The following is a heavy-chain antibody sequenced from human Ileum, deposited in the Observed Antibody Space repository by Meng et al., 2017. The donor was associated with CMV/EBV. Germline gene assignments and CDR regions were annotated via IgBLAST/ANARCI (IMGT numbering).Heavy chain of an antibody. CDR3: ARDSHPKADNVAVMVYVRPYNYFDP. J-gene: IGHJ5*02. Sequence: MNWLRQGPGKGVEWIASITRSGTNRGYADSVRGRVTISRDNNRNSLTLQMNILRVEDTATYYCARDSHPKADNVAVMVYVRPYNYFDPWGQGTLVTVSS. CDR2: ITRSGTNR. D-gene: IGHD2-8*01. V-gene: IGHV3-21*01.